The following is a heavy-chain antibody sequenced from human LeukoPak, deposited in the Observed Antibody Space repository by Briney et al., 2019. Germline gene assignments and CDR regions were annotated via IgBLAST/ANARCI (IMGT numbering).Heavy chain of an antibody. Sequence: GASVKVSCEASGYTFTSYGISWVRQAPGQGLEWMGWISAYNGNTNYAQKLQGRVTMTTNTSTSTAYMELRSLRSDDTAVYYCARDFYGSGSYDENDYWGQGTLVTVSS. D-gene: IGHD3-10*01. CDR2: ISAYNGNT. V-gene: IGHV1-18*04. CDR1: GYTFTSYG. J-gene: IGHJ4*02. CDR3: ARDFYGSGSYDENDY.